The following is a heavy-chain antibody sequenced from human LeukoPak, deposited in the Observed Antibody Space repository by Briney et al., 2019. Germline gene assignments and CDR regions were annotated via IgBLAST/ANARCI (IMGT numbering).Heavy chain of an antibody. CDR1: GGSFSGYY. Sequence: SETLSLTCAVYGGSFSGYYWSWIRQPPGKGLEWIGEINHSGSTNYNPPLKSRVTISVDTSKNQFSLKLSSVTAADTAVYYCARGRPYYYDSSGYYGYWGQGTLVTVSS. V-gene: IGHV4-34*01. D-gene: IGHD3-22*01. CDR2: INHSGST. CDR3: ARGRPYYYDSSGYYGY. J-gene: IGHJ4*02.